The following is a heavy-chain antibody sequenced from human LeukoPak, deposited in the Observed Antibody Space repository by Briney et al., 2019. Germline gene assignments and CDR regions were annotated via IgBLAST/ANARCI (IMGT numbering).Heavy chain of an antibody. J-gene: IGHJ4*02. V-gene: IGHV4-61*01. CDR3: ARGYSGYDPTYFDY. D-gene: IGHD5-12*01. Sequence: PSETLSLTCTVSGDSISSGSYYWSWIRQPPGKGLEWIGYMYYSGNTKYNPSLKSRVTISGDTSKKQFSLKLSSVTAADTAVYYCARGYSGYDPTYFDYWGQGTLVTVSS. CDR2: MYYSGNT. CDR1: GDSISSGSYY.